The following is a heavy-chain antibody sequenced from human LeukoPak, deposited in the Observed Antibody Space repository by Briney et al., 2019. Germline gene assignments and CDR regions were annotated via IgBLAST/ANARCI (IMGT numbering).Heavy chain of an antibody. Sequence: GGSLRLSCAASGFTFTSYSMNWVRQAPGKGLEWVSTISGGGGSTYYADSVKGRFTISRDNSKNTLYLQVNSLRAEDTAVYYCAKGGVWDVTPFDYWGQGTLVTVSS. CDR3: AKGGVWDVTPFDY. D-gene: IGHD1-26*01. J-gene: IGHJ4*02. V-gene: IGHV3-23*01. CDR1: GFTFTSYS. CDR2: ISGGGGST.